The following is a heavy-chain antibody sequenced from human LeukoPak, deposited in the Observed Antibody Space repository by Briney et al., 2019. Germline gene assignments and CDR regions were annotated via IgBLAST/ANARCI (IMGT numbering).Heavy chain of an antibody. CDR2: IRNDESDK. Sequence: GGSLRLSCAASGFNFSNYGMDWVRQAPGKGLEWVAFIRNDESDKYYADSVKGRFTISRDNSKDTLYLQMNGLRVEDTAVYYCAKVMPPGRIRFYSYYMDVWGKGTTVTVS. CDR1: GFNFSNYG. D-gene: IGHD2-15*01. V-gene: IGHV3-30*02. J-gene: IGHJ6*03. CDR3: AKVMPPGRIRFYSYYMDV.